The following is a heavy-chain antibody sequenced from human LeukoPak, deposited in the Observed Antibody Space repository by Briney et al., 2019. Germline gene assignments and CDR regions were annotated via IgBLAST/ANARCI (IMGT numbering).Heavy chain of an antibody. D-gene: IGHD5-24*01. J-gene: IGHJ4*02. CDR1: GGSISSYY. CDR3: ARDGHNPPGY. V-gene: IGHV4-59*01. Sequence: SETLSLTCTVSGGSISSYYWSWIRQPPGKGLGWIGYIYYSGSTNYNPSLKSRVTISVDTSKNQFSLKLSSVTAEDTAVYYCARDGHNPPGYWGQGTLVTVSS. CDR2: IYYSGST.